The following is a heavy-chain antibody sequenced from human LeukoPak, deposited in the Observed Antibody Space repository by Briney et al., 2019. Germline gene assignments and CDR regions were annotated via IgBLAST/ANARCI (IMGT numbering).Heavy chain of an antibody. V-gene: IGHV4-61*01. CDR3: AREIKGYSYGYVDY. Sequence: SETLSLTCTVSGGSVSSGSYYWSWIRQPPGKGLEWIGYIYCSGSTNYNPSLKSRVTISADTSKNQFSLKLSSVTAADTAVYYCAREIKGYSYGYVDYWGQGTLVTVSS. CDR2: IYCSGST. J-gene: IGHJ4*02. CDR1: GGSVSSGSYY. D-gene: IGHD5-18*01.